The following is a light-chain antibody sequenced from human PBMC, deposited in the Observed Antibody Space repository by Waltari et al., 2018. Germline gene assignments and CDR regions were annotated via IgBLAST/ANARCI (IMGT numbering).Light chain of an antibody. V-gene: IGLV1-44*01. CDR2: RNN. CDR1: SSNIGSNT. CDR3: AAWDDSLNGHVV. Sequence: QSVLTQPPSASGTPGQRVPISCSGSSSNIGSNTVNWYQQLPGTAPKLLIYRNNQRPSGVPDRFSGSKSGTSASLAISGLQSEDEADYYCAAWDDSLNGHVVFGGGTKLTVL. J-gene: IGLJ2*01.